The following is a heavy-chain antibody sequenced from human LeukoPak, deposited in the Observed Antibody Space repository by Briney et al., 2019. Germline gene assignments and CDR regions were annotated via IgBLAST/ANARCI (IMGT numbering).Heavy chain of an antibody. V-gene: IGHV3-23*01. CDR2: ISGSGGST. CDR3: AKDHYGSGSHVIIDY. Sequence: SGGSLRLSCAASGFTFSSYWMSWVRQAPGKGLEWVSAISGSGGSTYYADSVKGRFTISRDNSKNTLYLQMNSLRAEDTAVYYCAKDHYGSGSHVIIDYWGQGTLVTVSS. CDR1: GFTFSSYW. J-gene: IGHJ4*02. D-gene: IGHD3-10*01.